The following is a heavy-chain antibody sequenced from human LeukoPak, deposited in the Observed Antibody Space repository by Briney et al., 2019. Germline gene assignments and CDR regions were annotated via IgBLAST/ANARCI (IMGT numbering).Heavy chain of an antibody. D-gene: IGHD3-10*01. J-gene: IGHJ4*02. CDR3: ARSGADYYALFDY. CDR2: IYTSGST. CDR1: GRPISIYY. Sequence: SDPLSLTCTLSGRPISIYYWSCLRHPAGEALEWIGRIYTSGSTNYNPSLKSRVTISVDKSKNQFSLKLSSVTAADTAVYYCARSGADYYALFDYWGQGTLVTVSS. V-gene: IGHV4-4*07.